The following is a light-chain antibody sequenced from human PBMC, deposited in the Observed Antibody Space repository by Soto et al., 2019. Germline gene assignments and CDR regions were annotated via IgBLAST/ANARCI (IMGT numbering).Light chain of an antibody. CDR1: QSVSRTS. CDR3: QQHDGSPPWT. CDR2: GAS. Sequence: EIVLTQSPGTLSFSPGERATLSCRASQSVSRTSLAWYQQKPGQAPRLLIYGASNRATGIPDRFSGSGSGTDITLTISRLEPPDFAVYYCQQHDGSPPWTFGLGTKVEFK. V-gene: IGKV3-20*01. J-gene: IGKJ1*01.